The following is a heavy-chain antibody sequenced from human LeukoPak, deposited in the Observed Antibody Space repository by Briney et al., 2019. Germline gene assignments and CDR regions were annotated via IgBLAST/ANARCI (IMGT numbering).Heavy chain of an antibody. D-gene: IGHD4-17*01. J-gene: IGHJ6*03. Sequence: GASVKVSCKASGYTFTSYGISWVRQAPGQGLEWMGWISAYNGNTNYAQKLQGRVTMTTDTSTSTAYMELRSLRSDDTAIYYCARFNGDARSYYYYYIDVWGKGTTVTVSS. V-gene: IGHV1-18*01. CDR2: ISAYNGNT. CDR1: GYTFTSYG. CDR3: ARFNGDARSYYYYYIDV.